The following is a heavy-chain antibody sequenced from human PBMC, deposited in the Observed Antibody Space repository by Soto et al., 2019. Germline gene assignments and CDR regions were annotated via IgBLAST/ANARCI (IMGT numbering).Heavy chain of an antibody. V-gene: IGHV1-18*01. CDR1: GYTFTSYG. J-gene: IGHJ4*02. D-gene: IGHD6-6*01. CDR2: ISAHNGNT. CDR3: ARGRDGDY. Sequence: QVHLVQSGAEVKKPGASVKVSCKASGYTFTSYGITWVRQAPGQGLEWMGWISAHNGNTDYAQKLQGRVIVTRDTSTSTAYMALRSLISDDTAVYYCARGRDGDYWGPGALGTVSS.